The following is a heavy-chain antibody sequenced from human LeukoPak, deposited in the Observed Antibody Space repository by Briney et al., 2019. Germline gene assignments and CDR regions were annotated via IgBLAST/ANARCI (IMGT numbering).Heavy chain of an antibody. CDR2: ISAYNGNT. J-gene: IGHJ4*02. CDR3: AIDRSPRLAAAGYDWDY. D-gene: IGHD6-13*01. Sequence: ASVKVSCKASGYTFTSYGISWVRQAPGQGLEWMGWISAYNGNTNYAQKLQGRVTMTTDTSTSTAYMELRSLRSDDTAVYYCAIDRSPRLAAAGYDWDYWGQGTLVTVSS. CDR1: GYTFTSYG. V-gene: IGHV1-18*01.